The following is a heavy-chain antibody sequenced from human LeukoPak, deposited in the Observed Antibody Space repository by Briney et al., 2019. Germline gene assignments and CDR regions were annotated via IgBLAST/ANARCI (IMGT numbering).Heavy chain of an antibody. CDR3: ARDPLRRFDI. Sequence: GGSLRLSCAASGFDFSTYWMTWVRRAPGKGLEWVANIKEDGREKYYVDSVKGRFTISRDNAKNSLYLQMNSVRVEDTAVYYCARDPLRRFDIWGQGIMVTVSS. CDR2: IKEDGREK. J-gene: IGHJ3*02. V-gene: IGHV3-7*01. CDR1: GFDFSTYW.